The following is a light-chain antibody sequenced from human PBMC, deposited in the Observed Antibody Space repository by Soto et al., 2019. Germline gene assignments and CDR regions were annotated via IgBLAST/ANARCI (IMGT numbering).Light chain of an antibody. CDR3: SSYTSSSTLYV. CDR2: DVS. V-gene: IGLV2-14*01. CDR1: SSDVGGYNY. Sequence: QSALTQPASVSGSPGQSITISCTGTSSDVGGYNYVSWYQQHPGKAPKLMIYDVSNRPSGVSNRFSGYKSGNTASLTISGLQAEDEADYYCSSYTSSSTLYVFGTGTKVTVL. J-gene: IGLJ1*01.